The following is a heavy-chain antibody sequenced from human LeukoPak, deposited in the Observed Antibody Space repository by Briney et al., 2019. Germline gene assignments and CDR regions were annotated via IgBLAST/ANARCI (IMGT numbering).Heavy chain of an antibody. J-gene: IGHJ5*02. D-gene: IGHD7-27*01. Sequence: PGGSLRLSCVASGFTVSGNQMNWIRQAPGKGLEWVSLLQTGGATYYADSVKGRFTASRDISKNTFYLQMSSLRLEDTAIYYCATRPTGDRSWGQGTLVTVSS. V-gene: IGHV3-66*01. CDR3: ATRPTGDRS. CDR1: GFTVSGNQ. CDR2: LQTGGAT.